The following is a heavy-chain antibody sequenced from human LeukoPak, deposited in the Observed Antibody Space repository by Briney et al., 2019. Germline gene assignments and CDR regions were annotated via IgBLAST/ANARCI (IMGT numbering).Heavy chain of an antibody. D-gene: IGHD5-12*01. V-gene: IGHV4-39*01. CDR3: ARRGGYTSPFDY. CDR2: IYYSGST. CDR1: GGSISSGGFY. Sequence: SETLSLTCTVSGGSISSGGFYWSWIRQPPGKGLEWIGSIYYSGSTYYNPSLKSRVTISVDTSKNQFSLKLSSVTAADTAVYYCARRGGYTSPFDYWGQGTLVTVSS. J-gene: IGHJ4*02.